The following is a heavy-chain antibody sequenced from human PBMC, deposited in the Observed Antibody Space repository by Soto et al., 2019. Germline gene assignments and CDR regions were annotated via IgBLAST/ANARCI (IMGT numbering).Heavy chain of an antibody. CDR1: GFTFSSYA. V-gene: IGHV3-30-3*01. D-gene: IGHD5-18*01. J-gene: IGHJ4*02. CDR3: KRDEGRSGYYYLDY. Sequence: QVQQVESGGGVVQPGRSLRLSCAASGFTFSSYAMHWVRQAPGKGLEWVAVISYDGSNKYYADSVKGRFTISRDNSKNTLSLQIYSLSAQDTAVYYCKRDEGRSGYYYLDYWGQGTLVTVSP. CDR2: ISYDGSNK.